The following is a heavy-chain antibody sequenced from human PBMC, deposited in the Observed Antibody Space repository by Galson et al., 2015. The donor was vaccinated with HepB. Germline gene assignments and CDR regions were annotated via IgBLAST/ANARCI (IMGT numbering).Heavy chain of an antibody. V-gene: IGHV3-30*18. CDR1: GFTFSSYG. Sequence: SLRLSCAASGFTFSSYGMHWVRQAPGKGLESVAVVSFDGDDKYYTDSVKGRFTISRDNSRKTLWLQMDNLRPEDTAVYYCVKDFYAEGVVPDHWGQGTLVTVSS. J-gene: IGHJ4*02. D-gene: IGHD3-3*01. CDR2: VSFDGDDK. CDR3: VKDFYAEGVVPDH.